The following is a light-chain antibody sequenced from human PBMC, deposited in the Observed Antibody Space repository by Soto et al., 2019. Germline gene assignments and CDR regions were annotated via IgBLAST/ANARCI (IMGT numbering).Light chain of an antibody. CDR1: TGAVTDGHY. CDR3: LVFDGGAFV. J-gene: IGLJ1*01. V-gene: IGLV7-46*01. Sequence: QAVVTQEPSLTVSPGGTVTLTCGSSTGAVTDGHYPYWFQQKPGQAPRTLIYDTTNKYSWTPARFSGSLLGGKAALTLSGAQTDDEDEYYCLVFDGGAFVFGAGTKVTV. CDR2: DTT.